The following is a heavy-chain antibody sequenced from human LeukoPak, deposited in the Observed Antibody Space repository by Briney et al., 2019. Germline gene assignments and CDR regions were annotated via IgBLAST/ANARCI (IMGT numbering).Heavy chain of an antibody. CDR1: GFTFSINW. D-gene: IGHD3-10*01. CDR3: ARDWRSVVRGRITQGGGFDI. J-gene: IGHJ3*02. V-gene: IGHV3-7*04. Sequence: GGSLRLSCAASGFTFSINWMAWVRQAPGKGLEWLSNIREGGSEKYYVDSVRGRFTISRDNAKNSLYLQMSSLRAEDTAVYSCARDWRSVVRGRITQGGGFDIWGQGTMVTVSS. CDR2: IREGGSEK.